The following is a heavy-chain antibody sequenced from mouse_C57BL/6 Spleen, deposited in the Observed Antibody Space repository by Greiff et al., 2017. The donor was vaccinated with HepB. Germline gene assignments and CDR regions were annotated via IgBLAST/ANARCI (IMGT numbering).Heavy chain of an antibody. CDR2: INPGSGGT. CDR3: ARGYYGSKAY. J-gene: IGHJ3*01. D-gene: IGHD1-1*01. CDR1: GYAFTNYL. Sequence: QVQLKESGAELVRPGTSVKVSCKASGYAFTNYLIEWVKQRPGQGLEWIGVINPGSGGTNYNEKFKGKATLTADKSSSTAYMQLSSLTSEDSAVYFCARGYYGSKAYWGQGTLVTVSA. V-gene: IGHV1-54*01.